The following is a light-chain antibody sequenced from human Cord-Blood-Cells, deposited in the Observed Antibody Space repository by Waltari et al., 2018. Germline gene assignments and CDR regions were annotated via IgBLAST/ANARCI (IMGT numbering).Light chain of an antibody. V-gene: IGKV3-20*01. CDR3: QQYGSSPYT. Sequence: EIVLTQSPGTLSLSPGERATLSCRASQSVSSSYLAWYQQKPGQAPRLLIYGASSRATGIPDRFSGXGXGXXFTLTISRLEPEDFAVXYCQQYGSSPYTFGQGTKLEIK. CDR1: QSVSSSY. CDR2: GAS. J-gene: IGKJ2*01.